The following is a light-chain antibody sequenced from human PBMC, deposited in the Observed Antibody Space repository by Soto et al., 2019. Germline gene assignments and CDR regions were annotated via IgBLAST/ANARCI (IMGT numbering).Light chain of an antibody. CDR2: ADS. Sequence: IQMTQSPSFPSASGGDRITITCRATRDIGSDISWFHQKPGKDHTLLIYADSKLQVEAPQRFSGSRSGTKFTITVNSLQPEDFATCYCLQDHDDSWTFGQGTKVDIK. V-gene: IGKV1-6*01. J-gene: IGKJ1*01. CDR3: LQDHDDSWT. CDR1: RDIGSD.